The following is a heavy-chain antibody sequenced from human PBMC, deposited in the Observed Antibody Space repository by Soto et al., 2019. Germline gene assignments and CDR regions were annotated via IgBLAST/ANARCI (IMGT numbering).Heavy chain of an antibody. J-gene: IGHJ6*02. CDR2: ISAYNGNT. Sequence: GASVKVSCKASGYTFTSYGISWVRQAPGQGLEWMGWISAYNGNTNYAQKLQGRVTMTTDTSTSTAYMELRSLRSDDTAVYYCARDSPVATILFANYRMDVWGQGTTVTVSS. V-gene: IGHV1-18*04. CDR3: ARDSPVATILFANYRMDV. D-gene: IGHD5-12*01. CDR1: GYTFTSYG.